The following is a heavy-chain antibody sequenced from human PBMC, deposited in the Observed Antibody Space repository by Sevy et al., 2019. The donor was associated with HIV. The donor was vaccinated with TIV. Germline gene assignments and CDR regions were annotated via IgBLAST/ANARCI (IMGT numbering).Heavy chain of an antibody. J-gene: IGHJ6*02. D-gene: IGHD3-9*01. CDR2: IRSKAYGGTT. CDR3: TRDRYFDWLPPGGMDV. V-gene: IGHV3-49*03. CDR1: GFTFGDYA. Sequence: GGSLRLSCTASGFTFGDYAMSWFRQAPGKGLEWVGFIRSKAYGGTTEYAASVKGRFTISRDDSKSIAYLQMNSLKTEDTAVYYCTRDRYFDWLPPGGMDVWGQGTTVIVSS.